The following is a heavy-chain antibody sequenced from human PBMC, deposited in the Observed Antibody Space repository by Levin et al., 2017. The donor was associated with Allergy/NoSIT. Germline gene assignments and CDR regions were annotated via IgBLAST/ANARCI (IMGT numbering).Heavy chain of an antibody. V-gene: IGHV4-59*01. D-gene: IGHD3-10*01. CDR2: IYYSGST. CDR3: ARELYGSGVDY. J-gene: IGHJ4*02. Sequence: GSLRLSCTVSGGSISSYYWSWIRQPPGKGLEWIGYIYYSGSTNYNPSLKSRVTISVDTSKNQFSLKLSSVTAADTAVYYCARELYGSGVDYWGQGTLVTVSS. CDR1: GGSISSYY.